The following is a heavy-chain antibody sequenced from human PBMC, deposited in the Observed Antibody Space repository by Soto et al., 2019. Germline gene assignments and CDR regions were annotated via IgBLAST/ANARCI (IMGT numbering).Heavy chain of an antibody. V-gene: IGHV1-69*06. D-gene: IGHD5-12*01. CDR3: TYSGYDRSLYYYGMDV. CDR2: IIPIFGTA. Sequence: SVKVSCKASGSTFSSYAISWVRQAPGQGLEWMGGIIPIFGTANYAQKFQGRVTITADKSTSTAYMELSSLRSEDTAVYYCTYSGYDRSLYYYGMDVWGQGTTVTVSS. CDR1: GSTFSSYA. J-gene: IGHJ6*02.